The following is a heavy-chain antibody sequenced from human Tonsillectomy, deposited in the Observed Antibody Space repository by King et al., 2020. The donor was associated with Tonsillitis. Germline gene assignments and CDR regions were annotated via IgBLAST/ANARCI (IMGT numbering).Heavy chain of an antibody. D-gene: IGHD3-16*01. J-gene: IGHJ4*02. Sequence: VQLVESGAEVKRPGDSLKISCKGSGYSFTSFWIGWVRQLPGKGLEWMGIIYPGDSDTRYSPSFQGQVTISADKSTRTAYLQWSSLKASDTAMYYCGGTADDYVAFNYWGQGTRVTVSS. CDR3: GGTADDYVAFNY. CDR2: IYPGDSDT. V-gene: IGHV5-51*03. CDR1: GYSFTSFW.